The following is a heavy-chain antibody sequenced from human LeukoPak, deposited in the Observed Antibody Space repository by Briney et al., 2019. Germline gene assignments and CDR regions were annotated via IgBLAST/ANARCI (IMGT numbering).Heavy chain of an antibody. J-gene: IGHJ4*02. CDR1: GGPFSGYY. CDR3: VLEDTAMAGNY. V-gene: IGHV4-34*01. CDR2: INHSGST. Sequence: PSETLSLTCAVYGGPFSGYYWSWIRQPPGKGLEWIGEINHSGSTNYNPSLKSRVTISVDTSKNQFSLKLSSVTAADTAVYYCVLEDTAMAGNYWGQGTLVTVSS. D-gene: IGHD5-18*01.